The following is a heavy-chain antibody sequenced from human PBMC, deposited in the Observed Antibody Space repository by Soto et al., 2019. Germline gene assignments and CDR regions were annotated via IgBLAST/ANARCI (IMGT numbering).Heavy chain of an antibody. CDR3: AKDRRIVVMTYGGMDV. V-gene: IGHV3-30*18. CDR1: GITFSSYG. J-gene: IGHJ6*02. D-gene: IGHD2-15*01. Sequence: PGGSLRLSCAASGITFSSYGMHWVRQAPGKGLEWVAVISHDGSNKDYAESVKGRFTISRDNSKNTLFLQMNSLRGEDTAVYYCAKDRRIVVMTYGGMDVWGQGTTVTVSS. CDR2: ISHDGSNK.